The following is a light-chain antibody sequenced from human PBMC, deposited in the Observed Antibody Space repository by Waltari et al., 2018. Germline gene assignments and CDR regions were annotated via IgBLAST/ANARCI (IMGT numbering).Light chain of an antibody. CDR2: EVN. Sequence: QSALTQPPSASGSPGQSVTISCTGTSSDVGGYDYVSWYQQHPGKAPKLIIYEVNKRPSGVPDRFSGSKSGNTASLTVSGLQAEDEADYFCSSYTSSNNCVFRTGTKVTVL. CDR3: SSYTSSNNCV. V-gene: IGLV2-8*01. J-gene: IGLJ1*01. CDR1: SSDVGGYDY.